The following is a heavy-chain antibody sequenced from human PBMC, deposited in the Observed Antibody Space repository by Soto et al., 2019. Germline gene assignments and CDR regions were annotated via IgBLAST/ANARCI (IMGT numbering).Heavy chain of an antibody. J-gene: IGHJ4*02. CDR2: TYYNGDT. V-gene: IGHV4-61*08. D-gene: IGHD6-19*01. CDR3: ARGPAYIDGWRTFDL. CDR1: DDSFRGAEYY. Sequence: VLLQESGPGLLRPSETLSLTCTVSDDSFRGAEYYWRWIRQPLGKGPEWIGYTYYNGDTKYNPALRSRVTMSADTSKNQFSLRLSSVTAADTAVYFCARGPAYIDGWRTFDLWGRGILVTVSS.